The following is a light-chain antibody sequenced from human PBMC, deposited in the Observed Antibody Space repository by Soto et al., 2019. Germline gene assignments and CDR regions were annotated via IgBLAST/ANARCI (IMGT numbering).Light chain of an antibody. CDR1: SSDVGGYNY. V-gene: IGLV2-8*01. CDR3: SSYAGSNNVV. Sequence: QSALTQPPSASGSPGQSVTISCTGTSSDVGGYNYVSWYQQHPGKAPKLMIYEVSKRPSGVPDRFSGSKSGNTASLTVSGLQAEDEVDYHCSSYAGSNNVVFGGGTKVTVL. J-gene: IGLJ2*01. CDR2: EVS.